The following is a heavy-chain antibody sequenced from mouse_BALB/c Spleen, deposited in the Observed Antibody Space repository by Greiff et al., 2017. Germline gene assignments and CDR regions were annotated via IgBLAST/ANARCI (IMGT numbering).Heavy chain of an antibody. D-gene: IGHD2-1*01. J-gene: IGHJ1*01. CDR3: ARGGNYDWYFDV. CDR1: GYTFTSYT. CDR2: INPSSGYT. V-gene: IGHV1-4*02. Sequence: VQLQQSAAELARPGASVKMSCKASGYTFTSYTMHWVKQRPGQGLEWIGYINPSSGYTEYNQKFKDKTTLTADKSSSTAYMQLSSLTSEDSAVYYCARGGNYDWYFDVWGAGTTVTVSS.